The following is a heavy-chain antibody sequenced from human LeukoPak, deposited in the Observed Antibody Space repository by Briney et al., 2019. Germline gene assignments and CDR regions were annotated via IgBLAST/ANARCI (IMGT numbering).Heavy chain of an antibody. CDR3: VRKGIGIAAAGTVGYYYMDV. CDR1: GYTFTSYD. V-gene: IGHV1-8*03. D-gene: IGHD6-13*01. Sequence: PMASVKVSCKASGYTFTSYDINWVRQATGQGLEWMGWMNPNSGNTGYAQKFQGRVTITRNTSISTAYMELSSLRSEDTAVYYCVRKGIGIAAAGTVGYYYMDVWGKGTTVTVSS. J-gene: IGHJ6*03. CDR2: MNPNSGNT.